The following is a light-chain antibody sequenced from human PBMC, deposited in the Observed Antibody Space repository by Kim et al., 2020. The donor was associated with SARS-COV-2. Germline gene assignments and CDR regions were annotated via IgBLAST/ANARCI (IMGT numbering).Light chain of an antibody. CDR3: SAWDSSLSVGV. CDR1: SNNVGNQG. V-gene: IGLV10-54*01. J-gene: IGLJ3*02. Sequence: QAGLTQPPSVSKGLRQTATLTCTGNSNNVGNQGAAWLQQHQGHPPKLLSYRNNNRPSGISERLSASRSGNTASLTITGLQPEDEADYYCSAWDSSLSVGVFGGGTQVTVL. CDR2: RNN.